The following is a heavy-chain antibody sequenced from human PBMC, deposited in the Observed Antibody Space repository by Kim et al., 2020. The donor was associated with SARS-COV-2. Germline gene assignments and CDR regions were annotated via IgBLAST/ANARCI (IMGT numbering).Heavy chain of an antibody. D-gene: IGHD2-8*02. V-gene: IGHV3-21*01. CDR3: ARGPRSTGRAFDI. Sequence: YADSVKGRFTIARDNAKNSLYLQMNSLRAEDTAVYYCARGPRSTGRAFDIWGQGTMVTVSS. J-gene: IGHJ3*02.